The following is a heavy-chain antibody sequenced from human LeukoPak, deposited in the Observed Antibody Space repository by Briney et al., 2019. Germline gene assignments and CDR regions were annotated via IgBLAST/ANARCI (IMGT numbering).Heavy chain of an antibody. CDR1: GGSFSGYY. Sequence: SETLSLTCAVYGGSFSGYYWSWILQPPGKGLEWIGEINHSGSTNYNPSLKSRVTISVDTSKNQFSLKLSSMTAADTAVYYCARGSRENIVATSHRFDYWGQGTLVTVSS. CDR3: ARGSRENIVATSHRFDY. V-gene: IGHV4-34*01. D-gene: IGHD5-12*01. CDR2: INHSGST. J-gene: IGHJ4*02.